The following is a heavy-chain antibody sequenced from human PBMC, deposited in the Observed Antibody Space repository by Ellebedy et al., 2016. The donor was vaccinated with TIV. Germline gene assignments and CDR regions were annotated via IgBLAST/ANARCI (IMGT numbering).Heavy chain of an antibody. CDR2: ISTITNY. J-gene: IGHJ3*01. CDR1: GFTFSTYS. Sequence: GESLKISCAASGFTFSTYSLNWVRQAPGKGLEWVSSISTITNYADSVRGRFTISRDNAKNSLYLQMNSLRDEETAVYYCARGGGERLRYSFDVWGHGTMVTVS. D-gene: IGHD3-9*01. CDR3: ARGGGERLRYSFDV. V-gene: IGHV3-21*06.